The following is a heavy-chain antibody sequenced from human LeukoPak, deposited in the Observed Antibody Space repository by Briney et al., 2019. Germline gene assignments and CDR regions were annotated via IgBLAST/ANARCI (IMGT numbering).Heavy chain of an antibody. CDR2: ISWNSGSI. Sequence: GGSLRLSCAASGFTFDDYAMHWVRQAPGKGLEWVSGISWNSGSIGYADSVKGRFTISRDNAKNSLYLQMNSLRAEDMALYYCAKDFGYDSSPGAFDIWGQGTMVTVSS. CDR3: AKDFGYDSSPGAFDI. D-gene: IGHD3-22*01. J-gene: IGHJ3*02. CDR1: GFTFDDYA. V-gene: IGHV3-9*03.